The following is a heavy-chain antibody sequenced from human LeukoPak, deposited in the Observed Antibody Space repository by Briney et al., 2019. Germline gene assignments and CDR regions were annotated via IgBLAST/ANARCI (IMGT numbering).Heavy chain of an antibody. J-gene: IGHJ4*02. CDR2: IRSKANSYAT. Sequence: PGGSLRLSCAASGFTFSSYAMSWVRQASGKGLEWVGRIRSKANSYATAYAASVKGRFTISRDDSKNTAYLQMNSLKTEDTAVYYCTSPEGYWGQGTLVTVSS. CDR1: GFTFSSYA. CDR3: TSPEGY. V-gene: IGHV3-73*01.